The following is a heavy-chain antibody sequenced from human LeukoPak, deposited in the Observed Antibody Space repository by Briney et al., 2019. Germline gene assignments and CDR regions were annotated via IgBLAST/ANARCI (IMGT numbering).Heavy chain of an antibody. D-gene: IGHD1-26*01. CDR1: GFTFSSYT. CDR2: ISSSRSYI. Sequence: PGGSLRLSCATSGFTFSSYTMNWVRQAPGKGLEWVSSISSSRSYIYYAESVKGRFTISRDDAKNSLYLQMNSLRAEDTAVYYCARGPQLHDAFDIWGQGTMVTVSS. V-gene: IGHV3-21*01. J-gene: IGHJ3*02. CDR3: ARGPQLHDAFDI.